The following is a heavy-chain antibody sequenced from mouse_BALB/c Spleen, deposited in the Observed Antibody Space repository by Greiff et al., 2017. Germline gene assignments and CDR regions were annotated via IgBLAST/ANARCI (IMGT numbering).Heavy chain of an antibody. Sequence: EVQLVESGGGLVQPGGSLRLSCATSGFTFTDYYMSWVRQPPGKALEWLGFIRNKANGYTTEYSASVKGRFTISRDNSQSILYLQMNTLRAEDSATYYCARDNDGYYSWFAYWGQGTLVTVSA. CDR1: GFTFTDYY. CDR2: IRNKANGYTT. D-gene: IGHD2-3*01. CDR3: ARDNDGYYSWFAY. V-gene: IGHV7-3*02. J-gene: IGHJ3*01.